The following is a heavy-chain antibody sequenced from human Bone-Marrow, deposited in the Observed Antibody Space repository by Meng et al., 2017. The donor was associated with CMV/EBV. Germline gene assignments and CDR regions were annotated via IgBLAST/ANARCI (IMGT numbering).Heavy chain of an antibody. V-gene: IGHV1-46*01. CDR2: MRPSVGAA. CDR1: GSTFIDCC. CDR3: AREPAGHYFFDY. J-gene: IGHJ4*02. D-gene: IGHD1-14*01. Sequence: ASGSTFIDCCIHWLRQSPEQRLGWVGIMRPSVGAADTYVVKFRGRLTMTRDMSTSTVYMELRGLTSDDAALYFCAREPAGHYFFDYWGQGALVTVSS.